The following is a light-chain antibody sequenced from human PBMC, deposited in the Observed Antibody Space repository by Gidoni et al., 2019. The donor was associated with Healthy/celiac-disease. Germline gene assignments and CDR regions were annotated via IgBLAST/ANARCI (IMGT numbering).Light chain of an antibody. CDR2: AAS. J-gene: IGKJ1*01. Sequence: DIQMTQSPSSLSASVGDRVTITCRASQSISSYLNWYQQKPGKAPKLLIYAASSLQSGVPSRFSGSGSGTDFTLTISSLQPEDFATYYCQQRYSTPRTFGQXTKVEIK. CDR3: QQRYSTPRT. CDR1: QSISSY. V-gene: IGKV1-39*01.